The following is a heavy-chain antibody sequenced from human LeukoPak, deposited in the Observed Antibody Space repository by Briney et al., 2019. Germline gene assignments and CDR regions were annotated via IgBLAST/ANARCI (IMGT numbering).Heavy chain of an antibody. CDR2: IYASGST. V-gene: IGHV4-61*02. J-gene: IGHJ5*02. CDR1: GDSISSDTYY. D-gene: IGHD2-15*01. CDR3: AGTRRYCSGGSCYNWFDP. Sequence: SETLSLTCTVSGDSISSDTYYWTWIRQPAGKQLEWIGRIYASGSTTYNASLKSRVSISIDTSKNQFSLRLSSLTAADTAVYYCAGTRRYCSGGSCYNWFDPWGQGTLVTVSS.